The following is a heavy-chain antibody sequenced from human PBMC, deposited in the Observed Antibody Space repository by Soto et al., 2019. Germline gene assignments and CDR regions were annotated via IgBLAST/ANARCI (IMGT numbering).Heavy chain of an antibody. Sequence: SSETLSLTCTVSGASISIGGYFWSWIRQHPGKGLEWIGHIYYNGSTYYNPSLKSRLTISVDTSKNEFSLRLTSVTAADTAVYFCATDEYFGSEIDFYYYAMDVWGPGTTVTVSS. CDR3: ATDEYFGSEIDFYYYAMDV. CDR1: GASISIGGYF. CDR2: IYYNGST. D-gene: IGHD3-10*01. J-gene: IGHJ6*02. V-gene: IGHV4-31*03.